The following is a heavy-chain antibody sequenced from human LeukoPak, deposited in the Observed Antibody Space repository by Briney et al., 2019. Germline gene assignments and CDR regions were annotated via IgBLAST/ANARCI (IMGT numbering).Heavy chain of an antibody. J-gene: IGHJ4*02. V-gene: IGHV4-34*01. Sequence: PSETLSLTCAVYGGSFSGYYWSWIRQPPGKGLEWVGEINHSGSTNYNPSLKSRVTISVDTSKNQFSLKLSSATAADTAVYYCARGGPITYYYGSGSYYKRTLLDYWGQGTLVTVSS. CDR1: GGSFSGYY. CDR3: ARGGPITYYYGSGSYYKRTLLDY. CDR2: INHSGST. D-gene: IGHD3-10*01.